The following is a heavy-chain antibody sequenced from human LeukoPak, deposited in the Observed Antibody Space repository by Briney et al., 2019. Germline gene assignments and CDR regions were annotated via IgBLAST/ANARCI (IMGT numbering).Heavy chain of an antibody. CDR3: ARDSLGQQLVLFDY. J-gene: IGHJ4*02. CDR2: IIPILGIA. Sequence: SVKVSFKASGGTFSSYAISWVRQAPGQGLEWMGRIIPILGIANYAQKFQGRVTITADKSTSTAYMELSSLRSEDTAVYYCARDSLGQQLVLFDYWGQGTLVTVSS. D-gene: IGHD6-6*01. V-gene: IGHV1-69*04. CDR1: GGTFSSYA.